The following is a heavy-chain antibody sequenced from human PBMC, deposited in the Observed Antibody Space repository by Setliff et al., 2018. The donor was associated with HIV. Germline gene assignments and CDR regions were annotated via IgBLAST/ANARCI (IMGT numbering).Heavy chain of an antibody. Sequence: AETLSLTCTVSGGSISSYYWSWIRQPPGKGLEWIGYIYYSGSTNYNPSLKSRVTISVDTSKNQFSLKLSSVTAADTAVYYCARGYYNFWSGYPPLDYWGQGTLVTVSS. CDR3: ARGYYNFWSGYPPLDY. CDR2: IYYSGST. CDR1: GGSISSYY. V-gene: IGHV4-59*01. D-gene: IGHD3-3*01. J-gene: IGHJ4*02.